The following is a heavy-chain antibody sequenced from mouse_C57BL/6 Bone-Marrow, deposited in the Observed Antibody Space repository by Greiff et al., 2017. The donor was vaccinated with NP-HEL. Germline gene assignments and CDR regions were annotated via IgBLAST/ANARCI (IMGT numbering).Heavy chain of an antibody. V-gene: IGHV1-50*01. Sequence: QVQLQQPGAELVKPGASVKLSCKASGYTFTSYWMQWVKQRPGQGLEWIGEIDPSDSYTNYNQKFKGKATLTVDTSSSTAYMQLSSLTSEDSAVYYCARGNVYDYDRGDYYAMDYWGQGTSVTVSS. D-gene: IGHD2-4*01. CDR1: GYTFTSYW. CDR2: IDPSDSYT. J-gene: IGHJ4*01. CDR3: ARGNVYDYDRGDYYAMDY.